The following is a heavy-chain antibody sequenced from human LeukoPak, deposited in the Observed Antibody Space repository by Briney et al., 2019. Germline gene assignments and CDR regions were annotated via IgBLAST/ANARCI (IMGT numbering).Heavy chain of an antibody. J-gene: IGHJ4*02. CDR3: ARVPIGSGKHFDY. CDR1: GFTFSSYS. CDR2: ISSSSSYI. Sequence: GGSLRLSCAASGFTFSSYSMNWVRQAPGKGLEWVSSISSSSSYIYYADSVKGRFTISRDNAKNSLYLQMNSLRAEDTAVYFCARVPIGSGKHFDYWGQGTLVTVSS. V-gene: IGHV3-21*01. D-gene: IGHD3-10*01.